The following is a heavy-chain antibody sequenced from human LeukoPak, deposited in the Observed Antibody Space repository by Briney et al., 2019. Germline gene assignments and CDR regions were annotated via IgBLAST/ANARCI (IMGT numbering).Heavy chain of an antibody. CDR2: VYSRGSP. D-gene: IGHD3-10*01. Sequence: SETLSLTCTVSDVSLSNNSFFWGWIRQPPGKGLEWIGNVYSRGSPYYNPSLKSRVTISVDTSKNHFSLKLSSVTAADTAVYYCARRTSVRYYFPSGTTTVAGAFDIWGQGTMVTVSS. CDR1: DVSLSNNSFF. J-gene: IGHJ3*02. CDR3: ARRTSVRYYFPSGTTTVAGAFDI. V-gene: IGHV4-39*02.